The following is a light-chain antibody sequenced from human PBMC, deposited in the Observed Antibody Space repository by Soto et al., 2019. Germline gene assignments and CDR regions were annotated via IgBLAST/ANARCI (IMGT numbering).Light chain of an antibody. CDR3: QQFHSYSPT. V-gene: IGKV1-5*01. CDR2: DAS. Sequence: DIQMTQSPSTLSASVGDRVTITCRARESISIWLAWYQQKPGKAPKLLIYDASILESGVPSRFSGSGSGTEFTLTITSLQPDDFATYYCQQFHSYSPTFGQGTKVDIK. J-gene: IGKJ1*01. CDR1: ESISIW.